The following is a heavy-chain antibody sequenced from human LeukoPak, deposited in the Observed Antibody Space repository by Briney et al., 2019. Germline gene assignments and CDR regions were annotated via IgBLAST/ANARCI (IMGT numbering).Heavy chain of an antibody. CDR2: IYPGDSDT. D-gene: IGHD2-8*01. Sequence: GEALKISCKGSGYSFPTYWIAWVRQMPGKGLQWMGIIYPGDSDTRYSPSFQGQVTISADKSINTAYMQRRSLKASDTAMYYCARSSGLYARIDSWGQGTLVTVSS. J-gene: IGHJ5*01. CDR1: GYSFPTYW. CDR3: ARSSGLYARIDS. V-gene: IGHV5-51*01.